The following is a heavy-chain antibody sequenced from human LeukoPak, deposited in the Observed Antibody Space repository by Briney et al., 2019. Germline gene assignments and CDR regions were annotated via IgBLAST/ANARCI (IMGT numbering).Heavy chain of an antibody. CDR2: ISGSGGST. D-gene: IGHD5-18*01. V-gene: IGHV3-23*01. Sequence: PGGSLRLSCAASGFTFSSYAMSWVRQAPGKGLEWVSAISGSGGSTYYADSVKGRFTISRDNAKNTLYLQMNSLRAEDTALYYCVRGQETAWDLDYWGQGTLVTVSS. CDR1: GFTFSSYA. CDR3: VRGQETAWDLDY. J-gene: IGHJ4*02.